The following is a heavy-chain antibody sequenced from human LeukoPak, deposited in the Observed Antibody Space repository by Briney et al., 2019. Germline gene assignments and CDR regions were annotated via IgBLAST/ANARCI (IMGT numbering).Heavy chain of an antibody. CDR1: GGSISSGGYY. CDR2: IYYSGST. Sequence: PSGTLSFTCTVSGGSISSGGYYWSWIRQHPGKGLEWIGYIYYSGSTYYNPSLKSRVTISVDTSKNQFSLKLSSVTAADTAVYYCAREVANYYYYYMDVWGKGTTVTVSS. V-gene: IGHV4-31*03. CDR3: AREVANYYYYYMDV. J-gene: IGHJ6*03. D-gene: IGHD2-15*01.